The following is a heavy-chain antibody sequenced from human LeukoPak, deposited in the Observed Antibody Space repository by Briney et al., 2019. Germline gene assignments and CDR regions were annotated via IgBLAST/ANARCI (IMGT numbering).Heavy chain of an antibody. CDR3: ARQQRGDDSSGYPYYFDY. V-gene: IGHV4-39*01. J-gene: IGHJ4*02. D-gene: IGHD3-22*01. CDR2: IYYSGST. Sequence: WVRQPPGKGPEWIGSIYYSGSTYYNPSLKSRVTISVDTSKNQFSLKLSSVTAADTAVYYCARQQRGDDSSGYPYYFDYWGQGTLVTVSS.